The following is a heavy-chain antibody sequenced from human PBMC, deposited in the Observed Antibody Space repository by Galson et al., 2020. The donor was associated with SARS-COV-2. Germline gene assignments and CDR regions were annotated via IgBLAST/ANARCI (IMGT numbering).Heavy chain of an antibody. V-gene: IGHV1-18*01. J-gene: IGHJ3*02. CDR2: ISAYNGNT. Sequence: ASVNVSCKASGYTFTSYGISWVRQAPGQGLEWMGWISAYNGNTNYAQKLQGRVTMTTDTSTSTAYMELRSLRSDDTAVYYCARGWTYCSSTSCSDAFDIWGQGTMVTVSS. CDR1: GYTFTSYG. D-gene: IGHD2-2*01. CDR3: ARGWTYCSSTSCSDAFDI.